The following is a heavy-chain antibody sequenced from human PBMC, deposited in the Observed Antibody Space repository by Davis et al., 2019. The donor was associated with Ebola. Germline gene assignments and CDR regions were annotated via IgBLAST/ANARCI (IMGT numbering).Heavy chain of an antibody. CDR2: IDPSDSYT. J-gene: IGHJ4*02. V-gene: IGHV5-10-1*01. D-gene: IGHD6-13*01. CDR3: ARHAEYSSSGKWD. CDR1: GFTFTSYW. Sequence: GESLKISCKASGFTFTSYWISWVRQIPGKGLEWMGRIDPSDSYTNYRPSFQVHVTISADKSISTAYLQWSSLKASDTAMYYCARHAEYSSSGKWDWGQGGLVTVSS.